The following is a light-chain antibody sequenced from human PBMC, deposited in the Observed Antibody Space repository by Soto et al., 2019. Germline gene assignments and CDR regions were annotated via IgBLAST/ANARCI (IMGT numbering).Light chain of an antibody. CDR3: AAWDDSLNGPV. CDR1: SSNVGVNA. CDR2: TTN. V-gene: IGLV1-44*01. J-gene: IGLJ3*02. Sequence: QAVVTQPPSASGTPGQRVTISCSGSSSNVGVNAVNWYQQLPGTAPKLLIYTTNQRPSGVPDRFSGSKSGTSASLAISGLQSEDEADYSCAAWDDSLNGPVFGGGTKVTVL.